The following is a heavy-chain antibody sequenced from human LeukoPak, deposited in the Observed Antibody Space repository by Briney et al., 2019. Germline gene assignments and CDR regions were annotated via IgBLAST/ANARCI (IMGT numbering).Heavy chain of an antibody. Sequence: GGSLRLSCAASGFTFSSYEMNWVRQAPGKGLEWVSYISSSGRTIYYADSVKGRFTISRDNAKNSLYLQMNSPRAEDTAVYYCARGGPWLMWGQGTLVTVSS. CDR2: ISSSGRTI. D-gene: IGHD3-16*01. CDR3: ARGGPWLM. V-gene: IGHV3-48*03. CDR1: GFTFSSYE. J-gene: IGHJ4*02.